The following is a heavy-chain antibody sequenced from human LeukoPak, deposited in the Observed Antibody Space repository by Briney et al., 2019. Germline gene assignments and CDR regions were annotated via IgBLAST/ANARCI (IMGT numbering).Heavy chain of an antibody. J-gene: IGHJ4*02. Sequence: PGGSLRLSCAASGFTSSSYWMSWVRQAPGKGLEWVANVNQDGSKMYYVESVEGRFTLSRDNAKNSLYLQTNSLRAEDTAVYYCARITYGDYYFDYWGQGTLVSVSS. D-gene: IGHD4-17*01. CDR1: GFTSSSYW. V-gene: IGHV3-7*01. CDR3: ARITYGDYYFDY. CDR2: VNQDGSKM.